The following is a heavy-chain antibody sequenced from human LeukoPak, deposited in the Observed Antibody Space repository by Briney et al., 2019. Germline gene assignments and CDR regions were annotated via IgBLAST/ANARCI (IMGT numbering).Heavy chain of an antibody. J-gene: IGHJ4*02. CDR2: INPNSGGT. D-gene: IGHD2-15*01. Sequence: GASVKVSCKASGYTFTGYYMHWVRQAPGQGLEWMGWINPNSGGTNYAQKFQGWVTMTRDTSISTAYMELSRLRSDDTAVYYCAREGCSGGSCYFDYWGQGTLVTVSS. V-gene: IGHV1-2*04. CDR1: GYTFTGYY. CDR3: AREGCSGGSCYFDY.